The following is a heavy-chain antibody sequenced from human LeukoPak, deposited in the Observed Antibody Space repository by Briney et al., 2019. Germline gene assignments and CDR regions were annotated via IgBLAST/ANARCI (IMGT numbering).Heavy chain of an antibody. Sequence: ASVKVSCKASEYTFTSYYMHWVQQAPGQGLEWMGIINPSGGSTSYAQKFQGRVTMTRDMSTSTVYMELSSLRSEDTAVYYCARGSGSYYVLVYWGQGTLVTVSS. CDR1: EYTFTSYY. CDR3: ARGSGSYYVLVY. CDR2: INPSGGST. D-gene: IGHD1-26*01. J-gene: IGHJ4*02. V-gene: IGHV1-46*01.